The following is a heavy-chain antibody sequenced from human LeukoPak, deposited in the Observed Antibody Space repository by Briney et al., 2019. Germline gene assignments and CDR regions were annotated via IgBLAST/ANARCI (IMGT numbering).Heavy chain of an antibody. CDR3: ARETVSSGYGMDV. V-gene: IGHV1-69*06. CDR2: IIPIFGTA. Sequence: SVKVSCEASGGTFSSYAISWVRQAPGQGLEWMGGIIPIFGTANYAQKFQGRVTITADKSTSTAYKELSSLRSEDTAVYYCARETVSSGYGMDVWGKGTTVTVSS. J-gene: IGHJ6*04. CDR1: GGTFSSYA. D-gene: IGHD6-19*01.